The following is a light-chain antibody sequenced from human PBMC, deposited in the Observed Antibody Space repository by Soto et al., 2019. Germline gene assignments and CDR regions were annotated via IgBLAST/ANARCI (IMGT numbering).Light chain of an antibody. J-gene: IGLJ1*01. V-gene: IGLV2-14*01. CDR3: PSDRTINTYV. CDR1: SDDIGRYNH. CDR2: EVT. Sequence: QSVLTQPAPVSESPGQSITVSCTGTSDDIGRYNHVSWYQQHPGKAPKLMISEVTNRPSGVSNRFSGSKSGNTASLTISRLQAEYDADYDCPSDRTINTYVFGTGTEVTVL.